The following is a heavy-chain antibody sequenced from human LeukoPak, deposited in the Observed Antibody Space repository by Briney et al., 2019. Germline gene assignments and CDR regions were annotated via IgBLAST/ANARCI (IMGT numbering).Heavy chain of an antibody. CDR1: GDSINTSY. CDR3: ANAREPPYRGIYYYFES. V-gene: IGHV4-59*01. J-gene: IGHJ4*02. CDR2: IYYSGNT. Sequence: SETLSLTCTVSGDSINTSYWSWIRQPPGKGLEWIGYIYYSGNTNYNPSLRSRVTISVDTSKSQFSLHLTSVTAADTAVYYCANAREPPYRGIYYYFESWGQGTLVTVSS. D-gene: IGHD1-26*01.